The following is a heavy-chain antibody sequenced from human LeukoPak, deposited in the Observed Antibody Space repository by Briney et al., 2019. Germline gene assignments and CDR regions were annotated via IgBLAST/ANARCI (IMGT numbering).Heavy chain of an antibody. CDR2: IYYSGST. J-gene: IGHJ5*02. D-gene: IGHD6-13*01. Sequence: SETLSLTCTVSGGSISSGGYYWSWIRQHPGKGLEWIGYIYYSGSTYYNPSLKSRVTISVDTSKNQFSLKLSSVTAADTAVYYCARRYSSSWFNWFDPWGQGTLVTVSS. V-gene: IGHV4-31*03. CDR3: ARRYSSSWFNWFDP. CDR1: GGSISSGGYY.